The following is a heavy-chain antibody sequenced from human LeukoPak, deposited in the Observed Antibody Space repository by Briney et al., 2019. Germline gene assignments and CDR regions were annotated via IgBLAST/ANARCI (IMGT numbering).Heavy chain of an antibody. D-gene: IGHD2-2*02. J-gene: IGHJ1*01. CDR1: GGSISNTNYY. V-gene: IGHV4-39*07. Sequence: SETLSLTCTVSGGSISNTNYYWGWIRQPPGKGLEWIGSIYYSGNTHYNPSLKSRVSISVDTSKNQFSLKLSPVTAADTAVYYCARPKLWAYCSSTSCYRSYFQHWGQGTLVTVSS. CDR2: IYYSGNT. CDR3: ARPKLWAYCSSTSCYRSYFQH.